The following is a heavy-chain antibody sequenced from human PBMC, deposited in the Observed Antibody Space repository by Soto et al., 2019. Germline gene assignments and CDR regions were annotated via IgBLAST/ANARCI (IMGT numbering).Heavy chain of an antibody. J-gene: IGHJ4*02. CDR3: ARDSRNRNFFDY. D-gene: IGHD2-2*01. Sequence: GGSLRLSCASSVFTVISNYMTWVRQAPGKGLEWVSVIYSGGSTYYADSVKGRFTISRDNSKNTLYLQMNSLRAEDTALYYCARDSRNRNFFDYWGQGTLVTVSS. V-gene: IGHV3-53*01. CDR2: IYSGGST. CDR1: VFTVISNY.